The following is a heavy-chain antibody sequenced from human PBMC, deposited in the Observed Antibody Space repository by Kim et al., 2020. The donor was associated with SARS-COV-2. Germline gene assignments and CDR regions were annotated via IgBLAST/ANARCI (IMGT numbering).Heavy chain of an antibody. V-gene: IGHV3-49*04. Sequence: GGSLRLSCTASGFTFGDYAMSWVRQAPGKGLEWVGFIRSKAYGGTTEYAASVKGRFTISRDDSKSIAYLQMNSLKTEDTAVYYCRGGPVAAWGQGTLVTVSS. CDR3: RGGPVAA. D-gene: IGHD2-15*01. CDR2: IRSKAYGGTT. CDR1: GFTFGDYA. J-gene: IGHJ5*02.